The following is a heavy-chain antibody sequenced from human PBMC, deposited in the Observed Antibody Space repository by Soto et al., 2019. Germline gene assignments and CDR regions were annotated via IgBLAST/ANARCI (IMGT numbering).Heavy chain of an antibody. Sequence: SVKVSCKASGGTFSSYAISWVRQAPGQGLEWMGGIIPIFGTANYAQKFQGRVTITADESTSTAYMELSSLRSEDTAVYYCARGGYSYGYIRVYYYGMDVWGQGTTVTVSS. V-gene: IGHV1-69*13. J-gene: IGHJ6*02. D-gene: IGHD5-18*01. CDR2: IIPIFGTA. CDR3: ARGGYSYGYIRVYYYGMDV. CDR1: GGTFSSYA.